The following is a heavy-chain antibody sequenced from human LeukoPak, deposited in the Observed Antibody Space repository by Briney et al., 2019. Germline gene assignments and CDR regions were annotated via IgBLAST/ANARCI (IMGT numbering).Heavy chain of an antibody. CDR2: ISGSGGST. V-gene: IGHV3-23*01. CDR3: ASPAPGGIAVAGTGYFDY. Sequence: GGSLRLSCAASGFTFSSYAMSWVRQAPGKGLEWVSAISGSGGSTYYADSVKGWFTISRDNSKNTLYLQMNSLRAEDTAVYSCASPAPGGIAVAGTGYFDYWGQGTLVTVSS. D-gene: IGHD6-19*01. CDR1: GFTFSSYA. J-gene: IGHJ4*02.